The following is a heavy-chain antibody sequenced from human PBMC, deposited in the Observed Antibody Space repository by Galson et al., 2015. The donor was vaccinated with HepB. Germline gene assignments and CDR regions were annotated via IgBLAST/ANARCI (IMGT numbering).Heavy chain of an antibody. J-gene: IGHJ6*02. CDR3: CGGNWNDYYYYGMDV. CDR2: IIYDGSNT. Sequence: SLRLSCAASGFTFRSYDMHWVRQAPGKGLEWVAAIIYDGSNTYYADSVKGRFTISRDNSKNTLFLQMNSLRAEDTAVYYCCGGNWNDYYYYGMDVWGQGTTVTVSS. D-gene: IGHD1-20*01. CDR1: GFTFRSYD. V-gene: IGHV3-30*03.